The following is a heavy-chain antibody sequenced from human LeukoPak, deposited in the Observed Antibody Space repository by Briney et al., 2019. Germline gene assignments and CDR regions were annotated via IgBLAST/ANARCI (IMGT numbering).Heavy chain of an antibody. V-gene: IGHV4-59*01. CDR3: ARVAFSISLNYYYGMDV. CDR2: IYYSGST. J-gene: IGHJ6*02. Sequence: SETLSLTCTVSGGSLSNYYWSWIRQPPGKGLEWIGYIYYSGSTNYNPSLKSRVTISVDTSKNQFSLKLSSVTAADTAVYYCARVAFSISLNYYYGMDVWGQGTTVTVSS. D-gene: IGHD3-3*02. CDR1: GGSLSNYY.